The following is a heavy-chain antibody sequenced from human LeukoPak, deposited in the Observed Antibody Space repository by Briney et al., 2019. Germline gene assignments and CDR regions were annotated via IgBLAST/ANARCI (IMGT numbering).Heavy chain of an antibody. CDR2: IKHDGSDK. J-gene: IGHJ4*02. V-gene: IGHV3-7*01. D-gene: IGHD2-15*01. CDR1: GFNFSSYW. Sequence: PGGSLRLSCAASGFNFSSYWMIWGRQAPGKGLEWVANIKHDGSDKNYVDSVKGRFTISRDNAKNSLYLRMNSLRVDDPAVYYCVREPPHVGMPGPGDYWGQGTLVTVSS. CDR3: VREPPHVGMPGPGDY.